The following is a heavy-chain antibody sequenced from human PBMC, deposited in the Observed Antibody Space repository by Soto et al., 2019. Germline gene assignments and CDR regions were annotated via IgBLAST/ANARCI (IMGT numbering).Heavy chain of an antibody. CDR3: ARDRWWDYGAQEGIDY. CDR2: IIPIFGTA. D-gene: IGHD4-17*01. Sequence: QIQLVQSVAEVKKPGSSVKVSCKASGGTFSSYAISWVRQAPGQGLEWMGGIIPIFGTANYAQKFQGRVTITADESTSTAYMELSSLRSEDTAVYYCARDRWWDYGAQEGIDYWGQGTLVTVSS. V-gene: IGHV1-69*12. J-gene: IGHJ4*02. CDR1: GGTFSSYA.